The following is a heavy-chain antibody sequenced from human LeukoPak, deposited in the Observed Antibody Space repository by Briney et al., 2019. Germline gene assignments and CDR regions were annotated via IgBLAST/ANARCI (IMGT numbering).Heavy chain of an antibody. Sequence: GGSLGLSCAASGFTFSSYWMHWVRQAPGKGLVWVSRISSDGSSTNYADSVKGRFTISRDNAKNTLYLQMNSLRAEDTAVYYCATSTERENYHYTANLWGQGTLVIVS. CDR2: ISSDGSST. CDR1: GFTFSSYW. J-gene: IGHJ4*02. V-gene: IGHV3-74*01. D-gene: IGHD3-16*02. CDR3: ATSTERENYHYTANL.